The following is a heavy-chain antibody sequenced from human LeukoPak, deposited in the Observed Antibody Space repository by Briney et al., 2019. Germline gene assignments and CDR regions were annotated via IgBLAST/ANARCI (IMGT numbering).Heavy chain of an antibody. CDR3: ARHGGIAVAGTGVDY. Sequence: GGALEISCKGSGYLFTSYWIGWGRQMPGKGLEWMGIIYPGDSDTRYSPSFQGQVTISADKSISTAYLQWSSLKASDTAMYYCARHGGIAVAGTGVDYWGQGTLVTVSS. D-gene: IGHD6-19*01. CDR2: IYPGDSDT. CDR1: GYLFTSYW. V-gene: IGHV5-51*01. J-gene: IGHJ4*02.